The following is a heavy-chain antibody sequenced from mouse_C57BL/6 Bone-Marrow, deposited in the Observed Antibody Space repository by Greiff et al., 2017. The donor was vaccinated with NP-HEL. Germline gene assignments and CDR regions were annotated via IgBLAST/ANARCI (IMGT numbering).Heavy chain of an antibody. D-gene: IGHD4-1*02. J-gene: IGHJ2*01. V-gene: IGHV5-17*01. Sequence: DVMLVESGGGLVKPGGSLKLSCAASGFTFSDYGMHWVRQAPEKGLEWVAYISSGSSTIYYADTVKGRFTISRDNAKNTLFLQMTSLRSEDTAMYYCARLNWPSDYWGQGTTLTVSS. CDR3: ARLNWPSDY. CDR1: GFTFSDYG. CDR2: ISSGSSTI.